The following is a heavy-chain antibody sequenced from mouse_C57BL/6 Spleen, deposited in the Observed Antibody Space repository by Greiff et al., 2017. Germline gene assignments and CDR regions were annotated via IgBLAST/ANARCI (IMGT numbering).Heavy chain of an antibody. V-gene: IGHV3-6*01. CDR3: ARNYDCSNFDY. D-gene: IGHD1-1*01. CDR2: ISYAGSN. Sequence: EVQLQESGPGLVKPSQSLSLTCSVTGYSITRGYYWNWIRQFPGNKLEWMGYISYAGSNNYNPSLKNRISITHDTSKNQFFLKLNSVTTEDTATYYCARNYDCSNFDYWGQGTTLTVSS. CDR1: GYSITRGYY. J-gene: IGHJ2*01.